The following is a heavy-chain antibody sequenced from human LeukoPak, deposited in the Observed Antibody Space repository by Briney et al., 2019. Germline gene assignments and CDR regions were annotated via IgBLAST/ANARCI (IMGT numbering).Heavy chain of an antibody. V-gene: IGHV4-59*01. CDR3: ARGVGYSYGLDY. Sequence: SETLSLTCTVSGDSISNYYWSWVRQPPGKGLEWVGFIYKSETTSYSPSLQSRVTISVATSKSQFSLKLSSVTAADTAVYYCARGVGYSYGLDYWGQGTLVIVSS. D-gene: IGHD5-18*01. CDR2: IYKSETT. J-gene: IGHJ4*02. CDR1: GDSISNYY.